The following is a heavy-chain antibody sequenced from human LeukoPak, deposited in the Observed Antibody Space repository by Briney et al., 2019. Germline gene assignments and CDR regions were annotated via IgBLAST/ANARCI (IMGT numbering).Heavy chain of an antibody. J-gene: IGHJ5*02. V-gene: IGHV4-39*07. CDR1: GGSITSSPYY. CDR3: ARDRAGGSHRHGWFDP. CDR2: ISFSGST. Sequence: SETLSLTCTVSGGSITSSPYYWGWIRQPPGKGLEWIGSISFSGSTFYNPSLESRVTVSRDTSKNQFSLKLSSVTAADTAVYYCARDRAGGSHRHGWFDPWGQGTLVTVSS. D-gene: IGHD1-26*01.